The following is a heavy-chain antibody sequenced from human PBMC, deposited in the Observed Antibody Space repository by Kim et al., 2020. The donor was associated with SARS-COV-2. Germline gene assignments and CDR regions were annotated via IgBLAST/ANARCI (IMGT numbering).Heavy chain of an antibody. D-gene: IGHD3-22*01. J-gene: IGHJ4*02. V-gene: IGHV4-59*13. CDR2: IYYSGST. Sequence: SETLSLTCTVSGGSISSYYWSWIRQPPGKGLEWIGYIYYSGSTNYNPSLKSRVTISVDTSKNQFSLKLSSVTAADTAVYYCARDNYDSSGGFDYWGQGTLVTVSS. CDR3: ARDNYDSSGGFDY. CDR1: GGSISSYY.